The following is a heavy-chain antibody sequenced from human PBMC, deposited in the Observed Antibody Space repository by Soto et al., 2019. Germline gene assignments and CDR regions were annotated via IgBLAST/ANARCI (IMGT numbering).Heavy chain of an antibody. CDR1: GFTFSSYA. V-gene: IGHV3-23*01. CDR3: GKGNGCSRSWFEFDY. Sequence: EVQLLESGGGLVQPGGSLRLSCAASGFTFSSYAMSWVRQAPGKGLEWVSAISGSGGSTYYADSVKGRFTISRDNSKNPLYLQRNSLRAEDTAVYYCGKGNGCSRSWFEFDYWRQGTLVTVSS. D-gene: IGHD6-13*01. J-gene: IGHJ4*02. CDR2: ISGSGGST.